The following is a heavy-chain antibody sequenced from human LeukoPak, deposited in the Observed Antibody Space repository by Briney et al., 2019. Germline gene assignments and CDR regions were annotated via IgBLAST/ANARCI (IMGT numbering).Heavy chain of an antibody. D-gene: IGHD3-9*01. CDR3: AKWGDYDVLTGYYDSDY. Sequence: PGASLRLSCAASGFSFSNYAMSWIRQVPGKGLEWVSAISGRDDSTYYADSVKGRFTISRDTSKNTLYLQMNSPRAEDTAVYYCAKWGDYDVLTGYYDSDYWGQGTLVTVSS. V-gene: IGHV3-23*01. CDR2: ISGRDDST. CDR1: GFSFSNYA. J-gene: IGHJ4*02.